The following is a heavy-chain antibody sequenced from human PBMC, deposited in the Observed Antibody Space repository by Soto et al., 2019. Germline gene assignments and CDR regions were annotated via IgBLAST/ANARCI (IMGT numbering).Heavy chain of an antibody. CDR2: ISAAGDP. V-gene: IGHV3-13*05. Sequence: EVQLVESGGGLVQPGGSLRLSCEASGFTFRNYDMHWVRQGTGKGLEWVSGISAAGDPDYADSVEGRFTISRENAQYPFFLQMNSLRVGDTAVYYCARTDRDFYGLDVWGQGTTVIVSS. CDR1: GFTFRNYD. J-gene: IGHJ6*02. CDR3: ARTDRDFYGLDV.